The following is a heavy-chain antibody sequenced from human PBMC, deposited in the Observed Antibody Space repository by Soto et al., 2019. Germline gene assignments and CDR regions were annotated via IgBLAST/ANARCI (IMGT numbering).Heavy chain of an antibody. V-gene: IGHV3-30*18. CDR2: ISYDGSHK. CDR1: GFTFSNYG. Sequence: QVQLVESGGGVVQPGRSLRLSCAGSGFTFSNYGLHWVRQAPGKGLEWVAVISYDGSHKYYADSVKGRFTISRDNSNNMRYLQMDTLNAEHTAVYYCAKDGAPQYCSRSSCHPEGAYWGQGTLVTVSS. D-gene: IGHD2-15*01. J-gene: IGHJ4*02. CDR3: AKDGAPQYCSRSSCHPEGAY.